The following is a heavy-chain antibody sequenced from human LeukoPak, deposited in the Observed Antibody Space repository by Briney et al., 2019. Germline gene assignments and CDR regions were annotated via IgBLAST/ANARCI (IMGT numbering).Heavy chain of an antibody. CDR3: ARHPDIKRYYFDY. D-gene: IGHD3-9*01. CDR1: GGTFNNYT. J-gene: IGHJ4*02. V-gene: IGHV1-69*13. Sequence: GASVKVSCKASGGTFNNYTISWVRQAPGQGLEWMGGIIPIFGTANYAQKFQGRVTITADESTSTAYMELSSLRSEDTAVYYCARHPDIKRYYFDYWGQGALVTVSS. CDR2: IIPIFGTA.